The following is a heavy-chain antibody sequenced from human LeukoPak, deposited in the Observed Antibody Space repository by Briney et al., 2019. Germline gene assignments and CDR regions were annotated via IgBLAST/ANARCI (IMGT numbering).Heavy chain of an antibody. CDR1: GFTFSSYS. CDR2: ISSSRNII. J-gene: IGHJ4*02. CDR3: ATYRQVLLPFES. D-gene: IGHD2-8*02. V-gene: IGHV3-48*04. Sequence: GGSLRLSCAASGFTFSSYSMSWVRQAPGKGLEWVSYISSSRNIIYDADPVKGRFTISRDNAKNSLYLQMNSLRAGDTAIYYCATYRQVLLPFESWGQGTLVTVSS.